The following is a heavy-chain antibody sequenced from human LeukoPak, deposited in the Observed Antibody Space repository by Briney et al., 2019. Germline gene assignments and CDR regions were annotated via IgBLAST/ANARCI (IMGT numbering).Heavy chain of an antibody. CDR1: GFTFSSYS. J-gene: IGHJ4*02. Sequence: PGGSLRLSCAASGFTFSSYSMNWVRQAPGKGLEWVSSISSSSSNIYYADSVKGRFTISRDNAKNSLYLQMNSLRAEDTAVYYCARVPRDGYNYPDYWGQGTLVTVSS. V-gene: IGHV3-21*01. D-gene: IGHD5-24*01. CDR2: ISSSSSNI. CDR3: ARVPRDGYNYPDY.